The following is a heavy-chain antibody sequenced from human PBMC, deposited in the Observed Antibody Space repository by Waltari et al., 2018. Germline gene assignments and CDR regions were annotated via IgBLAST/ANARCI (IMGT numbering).Heavy chain of an antibody. CDR3: ARFHPPPRAYSSSSPHHYGMDV. V-gene: IGHV4-34*01. CDR1: GGSFSGYY. J-gene: IGHJ6*02. D-gene: IGHD6-6*01. Sequence: QVQLQQWGAGLLKPSETLSLTCAVYGGSFSGYYWSWIRQPPGTGLEWIGEVNHRGSIHHDPSLKSRVTISVDTAKNHFSLKLSAVTAADTAVYYCARFHPPPRAYSSSSPHHYGMDVWGQGTTVTVSS. CDR2: VNHRGSI.